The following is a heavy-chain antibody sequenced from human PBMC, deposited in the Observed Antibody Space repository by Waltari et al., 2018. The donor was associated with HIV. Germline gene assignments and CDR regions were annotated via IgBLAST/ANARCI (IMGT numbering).Heavy chain of an antibody. CDR1: GFTFSSYG. CDR2: ISSSSGHM. J-gene: IGHJ6*02. D-gene: IGHD6-19*01. CDR3: ASRSSGRVAYGLDV. Sequence: EVQLVESGGGLVKPGGSLRLSCAGSGFTFSSYGMNWVRQAPGKGVEWVAYISSSSGHMKYADSVKGRFTISRDNAKNSLYLQINSLRAEDTAVYYCASRSSGRVAYGLDVWGQGTTVIVSS. V-gene: IGHV3-21*01.